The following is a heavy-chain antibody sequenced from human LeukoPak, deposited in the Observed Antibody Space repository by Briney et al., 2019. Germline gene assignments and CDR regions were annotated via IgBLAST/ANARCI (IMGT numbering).Heavy chain of an antibody. J-gene: IGHJ2*01. Sequence: SETLSLTCTVSGGSISSYYWSWIRQPAGKGLEWIGRIYTSGSTNYNPSPKSRVTMSVDTSKNQFSLKLSSVTAADTAVYYCAGWELGTDWYFDLWGRGTLVTVSS. V-gene: IGHV4-4*07. D-gene: IGHD7-27*01. CDR2: IYTSGST. CDR3: AGWELGTDWYFDL. CDR1: GGSISSYY.